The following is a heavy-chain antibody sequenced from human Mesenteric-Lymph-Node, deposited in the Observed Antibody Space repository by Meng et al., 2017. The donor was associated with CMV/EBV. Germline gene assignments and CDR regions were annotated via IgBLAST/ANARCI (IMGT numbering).Heavy chain of an antibody. CDR2: ISAYNGNT. D-gene: IGHD3-22*01. CDR3: AADPHYSDSGGRYDAFDI. V-gene: IGHV1-18*01. Sequence: ASVKVSCKASGYTFTSYGISWVRQAPGQGLEWMGWISAYNGNTNYAQKLQGRVTMTTDTSTSTAYMELRSLRSDDTAVYYCAADPHYSDSGGRYDAFDIWGQGTVVTVSS. J-gene: IGHJ3*02. CDR1: GYTFTSYG.